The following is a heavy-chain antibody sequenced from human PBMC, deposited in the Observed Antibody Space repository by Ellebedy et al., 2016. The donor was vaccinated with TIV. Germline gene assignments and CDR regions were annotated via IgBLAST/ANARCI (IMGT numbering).Heavy chain of an antibody. D-gene: IGHD3-16*02. CDR1: GYTLTELY. V-gene: IGHV1-24*01. J-gene: IGHJ4*02. CDR2: FDPEDGET. Sequence: AASVKVSCKVSGYTLTELYIHWVRQAPGKGLEWMGGFDPEDGETIYAQKFQGRVTMTEDTSTDTAYMELSSLRSEDTAVYYCATLLSHLDYWGQGALVTVSS. CDR3: ATLLSHLDY.